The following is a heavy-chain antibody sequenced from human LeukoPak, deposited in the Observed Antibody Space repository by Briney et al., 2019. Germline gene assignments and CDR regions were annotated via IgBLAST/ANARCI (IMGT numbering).Heavy chain of an antibody. CDR1: GFTFSSYE. J-gene: IGHJ4*02. D-gene: IGHD6-6*01. CDR3: ASVSSIAGRPLGY. V-gene: IGHV3-48*03. Sequence: GGSLRLSCAASGFTFSSYEMNWVRQAPGKGLEWVSYISSSGSTIYYADSVKGRFTISRDNAKNSLYLQMNSLRAEDTAVYYCASVSSIAGRPLGYWGQGTRSPSPQ. CDR2: ISSSGSTI.